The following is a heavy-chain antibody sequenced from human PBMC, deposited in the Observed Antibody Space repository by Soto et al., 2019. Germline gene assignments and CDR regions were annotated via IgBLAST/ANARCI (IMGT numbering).Heavy chain of an antibody. CDR3: GRDVYGDSDVFDI. CDR2: INWNGGST. CDR1: GFTFDDYD. V-gene: IGHV3-20*01. J-gene: IGHJ3*02. D-gene: IGHD4-17*01. Sequence: EVQLVESGGGVVWPGGSLRLSCAASGFTFDDYDMSWVRQAPGKGLEWVSDINWNGGSTAYADSVKGRFTIARDNAKNSLYLQMNSLRDEETDVYDCGRDVYGDSDVFDIWCQGTMVTISS.